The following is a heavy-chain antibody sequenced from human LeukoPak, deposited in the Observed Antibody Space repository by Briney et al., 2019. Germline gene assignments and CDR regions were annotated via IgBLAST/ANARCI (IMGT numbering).Heavy chain of an antibody. V-gene: IGHV3-21*01. D-gene: IGHD5-24*01. CDR1: GFTFSSYS. J-gene: IGHJ4*02. Sequence: SGGSLRLSCAVSGFTFSSYSLNWVRQAPGKGLEWVSSISSSSSYIYYADSVKGRFTISRDNAKNSLYLQMNSLRAEDTAIYYCTRVGYIDEGIDYWGQGTLVTVSS. CDR3: TRVGYIDEGIDY. CDR2: ISSSSSYI.